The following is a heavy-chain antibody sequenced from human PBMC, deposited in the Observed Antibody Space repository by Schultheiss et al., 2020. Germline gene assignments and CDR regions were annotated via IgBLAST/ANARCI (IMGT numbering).Heavy chain of an antibody. D-gene: IGHD2-8*01. Sequence: GGSLRLSCAASGFTFSNYAMTWVRQAPGKGLEWVSAISGSGGSTYYADSVKGRFTISRDNSKNTLYLQMNSLKTEDTAVYYCTTLYCTKGQQWHPCQPYWGQGTLVTVSS. J-gene: IGHJ4*02. CDR1: GFTFSNYA. CDR2: ISGSGGST. V-gene: IGHV3-23*01. CDR3: TTLYCTKGQQWHPCQPY.